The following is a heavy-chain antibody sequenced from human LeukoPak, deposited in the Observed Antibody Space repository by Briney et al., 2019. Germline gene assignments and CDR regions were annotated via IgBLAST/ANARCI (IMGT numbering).Heavy chain of an antibody. J-gene: IGHJ4*02. CDR1: GFTFSSYS. CDR2: ISSSSSYI. Sequence: SGGSLRLSCAASGFTFSSYSMNWVRQAPGKGLEWVSSISSSSSYIYYADSVKGRFTISRDNAKNSLYLQMNSLRAEDTAVYYCARDPGIVVVPAAPDYWGQGTLVTVSS. CDR3: ARDPGIVVVPAAPDY. V-gene: IGHV3-21*01. D-gene: IGHD2-2*01.